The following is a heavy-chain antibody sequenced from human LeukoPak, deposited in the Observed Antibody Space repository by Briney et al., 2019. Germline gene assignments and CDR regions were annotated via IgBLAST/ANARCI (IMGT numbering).Heavy chain of an antibody. J-gene: IGHJ3*02. D-gene: IGHD1-26*01. CDR2: IYPGDSDT. V-gene: IGHV5-51*01. CDR1: GHSFTSYW. CDR3: ARGWERSFYAFDI. Sequence: GESLKISCKGSGHSFTSYWIGWVRQMPGKGLEWMGIIYPGDSDTRYSPSFQGQVTISADKSISTAYLQWSSLKASDTAMYYCARGWERSFYAFDIWGQGTMVTVSS.